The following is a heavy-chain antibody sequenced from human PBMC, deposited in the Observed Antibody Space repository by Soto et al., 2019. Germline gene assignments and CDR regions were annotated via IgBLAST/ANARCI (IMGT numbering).Heavy chain of an antibody. CDR2: ISWNSGSI. J-gene: IGHJ6*02. V-gene: IGHV3-9*01. Sequence: GGSLRLSCAASGFTFDDYAMHWVRQAPGKGLEWVSGISWNSGSIGYADSVKGRFTISRDNAKNSLYLQMNSLRAEDTALYYCAKLPSTSPGRDYYYGMDVWGQGTTVTVSS. D-gene: IGHD2-2*01. CDR1: GFTFDDYA. CDR3: AKLPSTSPGRDYYYGMDV.